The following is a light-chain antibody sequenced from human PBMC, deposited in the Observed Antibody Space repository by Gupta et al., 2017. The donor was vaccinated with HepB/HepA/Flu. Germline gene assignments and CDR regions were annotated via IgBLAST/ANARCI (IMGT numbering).Light chain of an antibody. CDR3: MQALQTPWT. CDR1: QSLLHSNGYNY. J-gene: IGKJ1*01. CDR2: LGS. Sequence: IVLTQSPFSLPVTPGEPASISCRSSQSLLHSNGYNYLDWYLQKPGQSPQLLIYLGSNRASGVPDRFSGSGSGTDFTLKISRVEAEDVGVYYCMQALQTPWTFGQGTKVEIK. V-gene: IGKV2-28*01.